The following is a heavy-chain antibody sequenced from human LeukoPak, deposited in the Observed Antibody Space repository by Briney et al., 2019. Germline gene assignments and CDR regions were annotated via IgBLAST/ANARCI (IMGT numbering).Heavy chain of an antibody. Sequence: PGGSLRLSCGASVFNFSSNSMNSVRQAPGRGLGWDPSISSSSSCIYYADSVKGRFTISRDNAKNSLYLQMNSLRAEDTAVYYCARDGALVSWSGESYDYWGQGTLVTVSS. D-gene: IGHD3-10*01. CDR2: ISSSSSCI. V-gene: IGHV3-21*01. CDR3: ARDGALVSWSGESYDY. CDR1: VFNFSSNS. J-gene: IGHJ4*02.